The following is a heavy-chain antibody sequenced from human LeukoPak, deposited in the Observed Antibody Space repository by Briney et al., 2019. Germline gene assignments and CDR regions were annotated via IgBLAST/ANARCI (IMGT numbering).Heavy chain of an antibody. CDR3: ASLPLGAFDI. CDR1: GFTFSSYG. CDR2: IRYDGINK. J-gene: IGHJ3*02. Sequence: GGSLRLSCAASGFTFSSYGMHWVRQAPGKGLEWVAFIRYDGINKYFADSVKGRSTISRDNAKNSLYLQMNSLRAEDTAVYYCASLPLGAFDIWGQGTMVTVSS. V-gene: IGHV3-30*02. D-gene: IGHD5/OR15-5a*01.